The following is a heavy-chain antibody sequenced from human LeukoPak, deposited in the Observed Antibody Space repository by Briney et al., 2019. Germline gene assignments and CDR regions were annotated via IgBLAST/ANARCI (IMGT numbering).Heavy chain of an antibody. CDR3: ARETGSAVGSTDFDY. J-gene: IGHJ4*02. V-gene: IGHV3-30*19. CDR1: GFTFSSYG. Sequence: GSLRLSCAASGFTFSSYGMHWVRQAPGKGLEWVAVIWYDGSNKYYADSVKGRFTISRDNSKNTLYLQMNSLRAEDTAVYYCARETGSAVGSTDFDYWGQGTLVTVSS. CDR2: IWYDGSNK. D-gene: IGHD4-17*01.